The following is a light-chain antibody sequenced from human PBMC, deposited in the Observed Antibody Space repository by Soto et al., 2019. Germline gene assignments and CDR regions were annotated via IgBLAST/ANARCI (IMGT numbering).Light chain of an antibody. CDR3: LQDYNYPYT. CDR2: GAS. CDR1: QGIWRD. J-gene: IGKJ2*01. Sequence: AIPMTQSPSSLSASVGDRVTITCRASQGIWRDSGGFQQKPGKAHKLLIFGASSLQSGVPSRFSGTGSGTKFTLTISSLQPEDFATYYGLQDYNYPYTFGQGTKVEIK. V-gene: IGKV1-6*01.